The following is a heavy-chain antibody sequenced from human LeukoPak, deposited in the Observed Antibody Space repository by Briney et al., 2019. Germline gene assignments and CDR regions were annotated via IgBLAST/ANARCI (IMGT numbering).Heavy chain of an antibody. Sequence: PSETLSLTCTVSGGSMSSYYWSWIRQPPGKGLEWIGYIYYSGSTKYNPSLKSRVTISVDTSKNQFSLKLSSVTAADTAVYYCARDRGVRKDYYYYYGMDVWGQGTTVTVSS. J-gene: IGHJ6*02. D-gene: IGHD3-10*01. CDR1: GGSMSSYY. CDR2: IYYSGST. CDR3: ARDRGVRKDYYYYYGMDV. V-gene: IGHV4-59*12.